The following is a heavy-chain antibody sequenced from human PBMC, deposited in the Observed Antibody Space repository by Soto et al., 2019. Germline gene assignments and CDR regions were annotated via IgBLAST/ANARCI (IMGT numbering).Heavy chain of an antibody. CDR1: GFTFSRYG. J-gene: IGHJ4*02. Sequence: QVQLVESGGGVVQPGRSLRLSCAASGFTFSRYGMHWVRQAPGKGLEWVAVISYDGSNKYYADSVKGRFTISRDNSKNTLYLQMNSLRAEDTAVYYWANSNTIAAAGPYWGQGTLVTVSS. CDR3: ANSNTIAAAGPY. CDR2: ISYDGSNK. D-gene: IGHD6-13*01. V-gene: IGHV3-30*18.